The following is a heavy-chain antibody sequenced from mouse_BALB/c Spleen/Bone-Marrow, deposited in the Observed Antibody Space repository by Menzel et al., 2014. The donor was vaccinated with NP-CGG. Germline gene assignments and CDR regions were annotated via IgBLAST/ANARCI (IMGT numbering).Heavy chain of an antibody. CDR1: GFTFSSYA. CDR3: AGDDYDDQYYFDY. Sequence: EVQLVESGGGLVKPGGSLKLSCAASGFTFSSYAMSWVRRTPEKRLEWVASISSGGSTYYPDSVKGRFTISRDNARNILYLQMSSLRSEDTAMYYCAGDDYDDQYYFDYWGQGTTLTVSS. CDR2: ISSGGST. D-gene: IGHD2-4*01. J-gene: IGHJ2*01. V-gene: IGHV5-6-5*01.